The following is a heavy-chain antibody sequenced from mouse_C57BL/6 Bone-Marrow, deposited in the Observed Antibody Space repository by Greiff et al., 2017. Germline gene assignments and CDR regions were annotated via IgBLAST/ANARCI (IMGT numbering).Heavy chain of an antibody. CDR2: IYPGSGST. CDR3: AHCSGSSLWYFDV. V-gene: IGHV1-55*01. D-gene: IGHD1-1*01. CDR1: DYTFTSYW. Sequence: VQLQQPGAELVQPGASVKMSCKASDYTFTSYWITWVKQRPGQGLEWIGAIYPGSGSTNYNEKFKSKATLSVDTSSSTAYMQLRSLTSEDSAVTYCAHCSGSSLWYFDVWGTGTTVTVSS. J-gene: IGHJ1*03.